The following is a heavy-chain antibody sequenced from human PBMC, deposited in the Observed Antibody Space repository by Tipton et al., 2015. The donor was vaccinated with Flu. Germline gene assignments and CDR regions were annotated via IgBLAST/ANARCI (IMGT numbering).Heavy chain of an antibody. CDR3: ARGGPPGAHLYYFDY. Sequence: GSLRLSCAASGFTVSNNYMSWVRQAPGKGLEWVSVIYSGGTTYYADSVKGRFTISRDNSKNTLYLQMNSLRAEDTAVYYCARGGPPGAHLYYFDYWGQGTLVTVSS. CDR2: IYSGGTT. D-gene: IGHD1-26*01. CDR1: GFTVSNNY. V-gene: IGHV3-66*02. J-gene: IGHJ4*02.